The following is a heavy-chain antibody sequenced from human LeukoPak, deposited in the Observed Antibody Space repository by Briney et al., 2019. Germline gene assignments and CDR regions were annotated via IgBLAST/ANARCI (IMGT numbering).Heavy chain of an antibody. CDR2: ISSSSSYI. J-gene: IGHJ4*02. D-gene: IGHD3-22*01. Sequence: GGSLRLSCAASGFTFSSYSMNWVRQAPGKGLEWVSSISSSSSYIYYADSVKGRFTISRDNAKNSLYLQMNSLRAEDTAVYYCARPATDSSGYYGWGQGTLVTVSS. V-gene: IGHV3-21*01. CDR3: ARPATDSSGYYG. CDR1: GFTFSSYS.